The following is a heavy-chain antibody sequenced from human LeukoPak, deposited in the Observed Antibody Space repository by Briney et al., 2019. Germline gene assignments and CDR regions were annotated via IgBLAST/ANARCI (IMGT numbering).Heavy chain of an antibody. Sequence: SPTLSLTFAISGDSVSSNSAAWNWLRQSPSRGLEWLGRTYYRSKWYNDYAVSVKSRITINPDTSKNQFSLQLNSVTPEDTAVYYCARDVWFGELSSYFDYWGQGTLVTVSS. V-gene: IGHV6-1*01. CDR1: GDSVSSNSAA. J-gene: IGHJ4*02. CDR2: TYYRSKWYN. CDR3: ARDVWFGELSSYFDY. D-gene: IGHD3-10*01.